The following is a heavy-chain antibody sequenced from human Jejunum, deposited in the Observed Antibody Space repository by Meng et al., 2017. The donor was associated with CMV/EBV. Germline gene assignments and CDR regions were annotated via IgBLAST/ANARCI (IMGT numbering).Heavy chain of an antibody. CDR2: INPNSGGT. CDR3: ARAIVGVTRCQD. CDR1: GYTFTGYY. D-gene: IGHD2-21*02. Sequence: ASGYTFTGYYIHWVRQAPGQGLEWMGWINPNSGGTNYAQKFQGRVTMTRDTSITTVYMEMSRLKSDDTAIYYCARAIVGVTRCQDWGQGTPVTVSS. J-gene: IGHJ4*02. V-gene: IGHV1-2*02.